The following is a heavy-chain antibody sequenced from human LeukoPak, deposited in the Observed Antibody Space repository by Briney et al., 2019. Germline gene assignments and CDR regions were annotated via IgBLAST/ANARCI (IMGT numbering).Heavy chain of an antibody. CDR2: IIPIFGTA. V-gene: IGHV1-69*05. J-gene: IGHJ6*03. D-gene: IGHD6-13*01. CDR1: GGTFSSYA. Sequence: SVKVSCKASGGTFSSYAISWVRQAPGQGLEWMGGIIPIFGTANYAQKFQGRVTITTDESTSTAYMELSSLRSEDTAVYYCARGPRIAAAGGLNYYYMDVWGKGTTVTVSS. CDR3: ARGPRIAAAGGLNYYYMDV.